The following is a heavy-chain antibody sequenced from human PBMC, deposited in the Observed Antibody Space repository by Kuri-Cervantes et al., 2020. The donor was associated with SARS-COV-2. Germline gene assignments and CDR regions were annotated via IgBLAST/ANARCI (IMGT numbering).Heavy chain of an antibody. Sequence: SVKVSCKTSGASFTLSAFSWVRQAPGQGLEWMGGIIPMLHKAHYAQKFQDRVTITADESTSTLYIDLNNLKSDDTAVYYCARGFDSPLDYWGQGTPVTVSS. V-gene: IGHV1-69*10. CDR2: IIPMLHKA. J-gene: IGHJ4*02. CDR3: ARGFDSPLDY. D-gene: IGHD3-9*01. CDR1: GASFTLSA.